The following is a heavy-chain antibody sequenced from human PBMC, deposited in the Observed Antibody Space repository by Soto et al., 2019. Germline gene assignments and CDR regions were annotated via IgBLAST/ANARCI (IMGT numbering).Heavy chain of an antibody. V-gene: IGHV3-48*03. CDR1: GFAFSSYE. CDR3: AKEKSVMNSGYDAFDV. D-gene: IGHD5-12*01. Sequence: GGSLRLSCAASGFAFSSYEMDWVRQAPGKGLEWIAYMSAGGTIHYADSVKGRFTISRDNAKNSLYLEMNSLRAEDTAVYYCAKEKSVMNSGYDAFDVWGQGTMVTVSS. J-gene: IGHJ3*01. CDR2: MSAGGTI.